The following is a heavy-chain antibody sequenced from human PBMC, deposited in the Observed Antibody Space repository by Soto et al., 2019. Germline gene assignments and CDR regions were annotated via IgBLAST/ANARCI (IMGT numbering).Heavy chain of an antibody. CDR2: ISYDGSNK. V-gene: IGHV3-30*18. CDR3: AKDPAYESSGLWRYFDY. CDR1: GFTFSSYG. J-gene: IGHJ4*02. D-gene: IGHD3-22*01. Sequence: QVQLVESGGGVVQPGRSLRLSCAASGFTFSSYGMHWVRQAPGKGLEWVAVISYDGSNKYYADSVKGRFTISRDNSKNTLYLQMNSLRAEDTAVYYCAKDPAYESSGLWRYFDYWGQGTLVTVSS.